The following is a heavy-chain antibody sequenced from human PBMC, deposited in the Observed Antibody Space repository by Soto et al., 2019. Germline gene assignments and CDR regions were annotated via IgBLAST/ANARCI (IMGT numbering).Heavy chain of an antibody. V-gene: IGHV4-30-4*01. CDR2: IYYSGST. D-gene: IGHD5-18*01. CDR1: GGSISSGDYY. J-gene: IGHJ4*02. Sequence: SETLSLTCTVSGGSISSGDYYWSWIRQPPGTGLEWIGYIYYSGSTYYNPSLKSRVTISVDTSKNQFSLKLSSVTAADTAVYYCARVDTAIVTDYWGQGTLVTVSS. CDR3: ARVDTAIVTDY.